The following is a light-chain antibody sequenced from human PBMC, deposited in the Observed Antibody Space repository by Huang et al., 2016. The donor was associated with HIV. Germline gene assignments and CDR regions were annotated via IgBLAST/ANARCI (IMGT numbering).Light chain of an antibody. CDR1: QSVGTY. J-gene: IGKJ5*01. Sequence: EIVLTQSPDTLSLSPGESATLSGRASQSVGTYLAWYQQKPGQSPRLLIYDASNRTTGIPARLSGSGSGTDFTLTISSLEPEDFAVYYCQQRSSWPPSTFGQGTRLEI. CDR2: DAS. CDR3: QQRSSWPPST. V-gene: IGKV3-11*01.